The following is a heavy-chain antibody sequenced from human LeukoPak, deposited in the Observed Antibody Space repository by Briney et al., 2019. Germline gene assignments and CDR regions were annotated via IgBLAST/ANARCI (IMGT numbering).Heavy chain of an antibody. V-gene: IGHV3-30*04. CDR3: ARDPHVSY. Sequence: GGSLRLSCAASGFTFSSYAMHWVHQAPGKGLEWVAVISYDGSNKYYANSVKGRFTISRDNSKNTLYLQMNSLRAEDTAVYYCARDPHVSYWGQGTLVTVSS. CDR1: GFTFSSYA. J-gene: IGHJ4*02. D-gene: IGHD5/OR15-5a*01. CDR2: ISYDGSNK.